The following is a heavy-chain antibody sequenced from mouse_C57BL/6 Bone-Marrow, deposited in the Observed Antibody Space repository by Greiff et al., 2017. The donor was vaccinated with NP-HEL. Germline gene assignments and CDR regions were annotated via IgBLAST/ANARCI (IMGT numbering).Heavy chain of an antibody. J-gene: IGHJ4*01. Sequence: VQLQQSGPELVKPGASVKISCKASGYAFSSSWMNWVKQRPGKGLEWIGRIYPGDGDTNYNGKFKGKATLTADKSSSTAYMQLSSLTSEDAAVYYCGAHDASYYYAMGYWGQGTSVTVSS. CDR1: GYAFSSSW. CDR2: IYPGDGDT. D-gene: IGHD2-3*01. V-gene: IGHV1-82*01. CDR3: GAHDASYYYAMGY.